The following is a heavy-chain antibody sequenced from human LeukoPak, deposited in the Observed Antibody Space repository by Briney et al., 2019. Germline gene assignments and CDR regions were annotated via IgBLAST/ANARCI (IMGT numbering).Heavy chain of an antibody. V-gene: IGHV3-66*01. D-gene: IGHD3-22*01. Sequence: GGSLRLSCAASGFTVSSNYMSWVRQAPGKGLEWVSVIYSGGSTYYADSVKGRLTISRDNSKNTLYLQMNSLRAEDTAVYYCAREYYYDSSGYYDYWGQGTLVTVSS. CDR1: GFTVSSNY. J-gene: IGHJ4*02. CDR3: AREYYYDSSGYYDY. CDR2: IYSGGST.